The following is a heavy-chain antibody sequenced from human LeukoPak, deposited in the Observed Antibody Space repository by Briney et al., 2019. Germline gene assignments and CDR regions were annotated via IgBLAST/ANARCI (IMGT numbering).Heavy chain of an antibody. CDR3: ARGRSRVTIFGVALNWLDS. CDR1: GGSFSNYD. Sequence: SETLSITCAVYGGSFSNYDWTWIRQPPGKGLKWIGEIHHSGRTNYNPSLKSRITISADTSKKQFSLRLSSVTAADTAVYYCARGRSRVTIFGVALNWLDSWGQGNLVTVSS. CDR2: IHHSGRT. D-gene: IGHD3-3*01. J-gene: IGHJ5*01. V-gene: IGHV4-34*01.